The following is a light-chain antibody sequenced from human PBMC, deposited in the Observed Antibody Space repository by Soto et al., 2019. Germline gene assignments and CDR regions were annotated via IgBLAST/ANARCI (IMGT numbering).Light chain of an antibody. CDR2: GAS. Sequence: EIVMTQSPATLSVPPGDRATLSCRASQSVNSNLAWYQQKPGQGPRLLIYGASTRATGIPARFSGSGSGTEFTLTISSLQSEDFAVYYCQQYNNWLTWTFGQGTKVEVK. CDR3: QQYNNWLTWT. V-gene: IGKV3-15*01. J-gene: IGKJ1*01. CDR1: QSVNSN.